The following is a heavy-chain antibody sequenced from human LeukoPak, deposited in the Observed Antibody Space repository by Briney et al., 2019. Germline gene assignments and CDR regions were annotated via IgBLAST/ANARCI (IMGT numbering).Heavy chain of an antibody. CDR3: AYCPHYYDSSGPPGLYLYMEV. J-gene: IGHJ6*03. CDR2: IIPIFGTA. CDR1: GYTFTGYY. V-gene: IGHV1-69*05. D-gene: IGHD3-22*01. Sequence: ASVKVSCKASGYTFTGYYIHWVRQAPGQGLEWMGRIIPIFGTANYAQKFQGRVTITTDTSTNTPYLELSSLRSEDTAVYYCAYCPHYYDSSGPPGLYLYMEVWGKGTTVTVSS.